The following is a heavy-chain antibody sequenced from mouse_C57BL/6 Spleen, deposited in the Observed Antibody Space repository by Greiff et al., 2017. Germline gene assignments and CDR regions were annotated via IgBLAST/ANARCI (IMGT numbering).Heavy chain of an antibody. J-gene: IGHJ3*01. CDR3: ARPFAY. CDR2: INPSTGGT. V-gene: IGHV1-42*01. CDR1: GYSFTGYY. Sequence: VQLQQSGPELVKPGASVKISCKASGYSFTGYYMNWVKQSPEKSLEWIGEINPSTGGTTYNQKFKAKATLTVDKSSSTAYMPLKSLTSEDSAVYYCARPFAYWGQGTLVTVSA.